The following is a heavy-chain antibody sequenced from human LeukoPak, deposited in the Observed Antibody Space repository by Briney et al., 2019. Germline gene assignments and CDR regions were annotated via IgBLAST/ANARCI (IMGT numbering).Heavy chain of an antibody. CDR3: ARVISGDSSGYPFDY. CDR2: MNPNSGNT. J-gene: IGHJ4*02. D-gene: IGHD3-22*01. V-gene: IGHV1-8*01. CDR1: GYTFTSYD. Sequence: ASVKVSCKASGYTFTSYDINWVRQATGQGLEWMGWMNPNSGNTGYAQKFQGRVTMTRNASISTAYMELSSLRPEDTAVYYCARVISGDSSGYPFDYWGQGTLVTVSS.